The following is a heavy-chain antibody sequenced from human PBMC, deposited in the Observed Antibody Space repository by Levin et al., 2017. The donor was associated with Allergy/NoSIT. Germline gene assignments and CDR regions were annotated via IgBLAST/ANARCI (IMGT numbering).Heavy chain of an antibody. V-gene: IGHV3-23*01. CDR3: AKSPPTDTVTTGGYYGMDG. CDR1: GFTFSNHA. Sequence: GESLKISCAASGFTFSNHAMSWVRQAPGKGLEWVSVISGSGGSTYYADSVKGRFTISRDNSKNTLYLQMNSLRAEDTAVYYCAKSPPTDTVTTGGYYGMDGWGQGTTVTVSS. J-gene: IGHJ6*02. D-gene: IGHD4-17*01. CDR2: ISGSGGST.